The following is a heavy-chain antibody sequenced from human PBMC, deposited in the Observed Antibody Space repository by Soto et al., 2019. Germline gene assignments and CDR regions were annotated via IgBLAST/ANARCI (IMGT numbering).Heavy chain of an antibody. CDR3: ARGMKEGMGAFDI. V-gene: IGHV1-2*02. J-gene: IGHJ3*02. Sequence: ASVKVSCKASGYTFTGYYMHWVRQAPGQGLEWMGWINPNSGGTNYAQKFQGRVTMTRDTSISTAYMELSRLRSDDTAVYYCARGMKEGMGAFDIWGQGTMVTVSS. D-gene: IGHD3-16*01. CDR1: GYTFTGYY. CDR2: INPNSGGT.